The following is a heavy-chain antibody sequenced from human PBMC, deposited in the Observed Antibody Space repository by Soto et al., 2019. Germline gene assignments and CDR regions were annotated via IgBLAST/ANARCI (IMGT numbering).Heavy chain of an antibody. V-gene: IGHV3-48*01. Sequence: GGSLRLSCAASGFTFSSYSMNWVRQAPGKGLEWVSYISSSSSTIYYADSVKGRFTISRDNAKNSLYLQMNSLRAEDTAVYYCARDLLAMVRGAIITRNYFDYWGQGTLVTVSS. D-gene: IGHD3-10*01. CDR2: ISSSSSTI. J-gene: IGHJ4*02. CDR1: GFTFSSYS. CDR3: ARDLLAMVRGAIITRNYFDY.